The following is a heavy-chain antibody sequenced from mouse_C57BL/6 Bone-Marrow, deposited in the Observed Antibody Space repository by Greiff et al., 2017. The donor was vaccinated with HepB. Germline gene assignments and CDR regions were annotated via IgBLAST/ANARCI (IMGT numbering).Heavy chain of an antibody. V-gene: IGHV1-81*01. CDR3: ARAYSGSGYGFAY. Sequence: VQGVESGAELARPGASVKLSCKASGYTFTSYGISWVKQRTGRGLEWIGEIYPRSGNTYYNEKFKGKATLTADKSSSTAYMELRSLTSEDSAVYFCARAYSGSGYGFAYWGQGTLVTVSA. D-gene: IGHD1-1*01. CDR1: GYTFTSYG. J-gene: IGHJ3*01. CDR2: IYPRSGNT.